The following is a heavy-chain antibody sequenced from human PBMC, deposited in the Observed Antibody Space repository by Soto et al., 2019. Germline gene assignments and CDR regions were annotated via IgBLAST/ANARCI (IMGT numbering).Heavy chain of an antibody. CDR3: AREIATTGLYYFDY. D-gene: IGHD6-13*01. V-gene: IGHV3-74*01. CDR1: GFTFSSYW. Sequence: GGSLRLSCAASGFTFSSYWMHWVRQAPGKGLVWVSRVNSDGSSITYADSVKGRFTISRDSAKNTMYLQVHSLRAEDTAVYYCAREIATTGLYYFDYWGQGTLVTVSS. J-gene: IGHJ4*02. CDR2: VNSDGSSI.